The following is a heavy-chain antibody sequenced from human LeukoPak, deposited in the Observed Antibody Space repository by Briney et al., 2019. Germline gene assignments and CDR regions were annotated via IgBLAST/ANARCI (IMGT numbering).Heavy chain of an antibody. Sequence: SGGSLRLSCAASGFGFNTYEMNWVRQAPGKGLEWIAYISVGGSDEDYADSVKGRFTISRDNAKNSLFLQMNSLRVEDTAVYYCARDVGFNNGWPAWGQGTLVTVSS. J-gene: IGHJ5*02. CDR3: ARDVGFNNGWPA. D-gene: IGHD6-19*01. CDR2: ISVGGSDE. CDR1: GFGFNTYE. V-gene: IGHV3-48*03.